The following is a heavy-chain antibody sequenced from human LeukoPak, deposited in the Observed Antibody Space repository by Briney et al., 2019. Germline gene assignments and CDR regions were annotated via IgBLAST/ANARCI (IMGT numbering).Heavy chain of an antibody. CDR3: TTAWGYYYYGMAV. D-gene: IGHD3-16*01. CDR1: GFTFSNAW. J-gene: IGHJ6*02. Sequence: TGGSLRLSCVASGFTFSNAWMSWVRQAPGKGLEWVGRVKSKTDGETTDYAAPVKGRFTISRDDSKNTLYLQMNSLKTEDTAVYYCTTAWGYYYYGMAVWGQGTTVTVSS. CDR2: VKSKTDGETT. V-gene: IGHV3-15*01.